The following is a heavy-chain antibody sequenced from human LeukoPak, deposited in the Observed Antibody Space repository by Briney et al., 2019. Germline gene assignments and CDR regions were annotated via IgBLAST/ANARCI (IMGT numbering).Heavy chain of an antibody. D-gene: IGHD5-12*01. CDR1: GFTFSSYA. Sequence: GGSLRLSCAASGFTFSSYAMHWVRQAPGKGLEWVSGISGSGDSTHYADSVKGRFTISRDNSKNTLYLQMNSLRAEDTAVYYCAKDPGYSGYDRDYWGQGTLVTVSS. CDR3: AKDPGYSGYDRDY. CDR2: ISGSGDST. V-gene: IGHV3-23*01. J-gene: IGHJ4*02.